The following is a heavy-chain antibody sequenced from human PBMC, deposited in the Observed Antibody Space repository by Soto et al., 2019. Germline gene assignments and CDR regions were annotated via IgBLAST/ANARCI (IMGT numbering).Heavy chain of an antibody. Sequence: QVQLQESGPGLVKPSQTLSLTCTVSGGSIRRGGYYWRWIRQHPGKGLAWIGYIYYSGSTYYNPSLKSRVTISVDTSKNQFALKLSSVTAADTAVYYCARVGNGFGEYAYYYDGMDVWGQGTTVTVSS. CDR1: GGSIRRGGYY. V-gene: IGHV4-31*03. J-gene: IGHJ6*02. CDR2: IYYSGST. D-gene: IGHD3-10*01. CDR3: ARVGNGFGEYAYYYDGMDV.